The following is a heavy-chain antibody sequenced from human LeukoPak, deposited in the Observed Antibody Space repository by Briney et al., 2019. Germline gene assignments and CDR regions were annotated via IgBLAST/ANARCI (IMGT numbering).Heavy chain of an antibody. CDR1: GYTFTSYA. CDR3: ASDEYYYGSGSYQYFDY. D-gene: IGHD3-10*01. J-gene: IGHJ4*02. CDR2: IIPILGIA. Sequence: GASVKVSCKASGYTFTSYAISWVRQAPGQGLEWMGRIIPILGIANYAQKFQGRVTITADKSTSTAYMELSSLRSEDTAVYYCASDEYYYGSGSYQYFDYWGQGTLVTVSS. V-gene: IGHV1-69*04.